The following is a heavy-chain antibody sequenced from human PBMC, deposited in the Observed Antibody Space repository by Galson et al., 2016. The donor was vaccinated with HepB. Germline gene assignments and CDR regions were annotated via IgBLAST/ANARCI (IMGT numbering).Heavy chain of an antibody. Sequence: SLILSCAASGFIFSSYGMRWVRQAPGKGLEWVAVIWYDGSNKHYADSVKGRFTISRDNSKNTLYLQMNSLRAEDTAVYYCARDGWGSSTYYYYYMDVWGKGTTVTVSS. V-gene: IGHV3-33*01. CDR3: ARDGWGSSTYYYYYMDV. D-gene: IGHD3-10*01. CDR2: IWYDGSNK. J-gene: IGHJ6*03. CDR1: GFIFSSYG.